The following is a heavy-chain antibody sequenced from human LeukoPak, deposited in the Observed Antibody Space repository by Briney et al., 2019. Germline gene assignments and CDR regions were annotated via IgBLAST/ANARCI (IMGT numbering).Heavy chain of an antibody. Sequence: GGSPRLSCAASGFIFSNYWMSWVRQAPGKGLEWVANIKQDGSEKYYVDSVKGRFTISRDNAKNSLYLQMNSLRAEDTAVYYWAGGGAGAGPDQYYFHYWGQGTLVTVSS. D-gene: IGHD6-19*01. CDR3: AGGGAGAGPDQYYFHY. CDR2: IKQDGSEK. V-gene: IGHV3-7*04. J-gene: IGHJ4*02. CDR1: GFIFSNYW.